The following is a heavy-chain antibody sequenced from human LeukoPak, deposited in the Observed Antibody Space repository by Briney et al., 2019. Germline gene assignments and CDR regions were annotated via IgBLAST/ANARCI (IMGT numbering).Heavy chain of an antibody. CDR1: GFTFSSYG. CDR3: AKGGGSYYVYFDY. D-gene: IGHD1-26*01. J-gene: IGHJ4*02. V-gene: IGHV3-30*02. CDR2: IRYDGSNK. Sequence: GGSLRLSCAACGFTFSSYGMHWVRQAPGKGLEWVAFIRYDGSNKYYADSVKGRFTISRDNSENTLYLQMNSLRAEDTAVYYCAKGGGSYYVYFDYWGQGTLVTVSS.